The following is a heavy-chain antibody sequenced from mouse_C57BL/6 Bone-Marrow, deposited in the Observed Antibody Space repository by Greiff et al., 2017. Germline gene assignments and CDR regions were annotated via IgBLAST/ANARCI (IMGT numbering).Heavy chain of an antibody. CDR2: LYPGDGDT. Sequence: QVQLQQSGPELVKPGASVTISCKASGYAFSSSWMNWVKQRPGTGLEWIGRLYPGDGDTNSNGKFKGKATLTADKSSSTAYMQLSSLTSEDSAVYFCARDHYYGSSYWYFDVWGTGTKVTVSS. D-gene: IGHD1-1*01. CDR3: ARDHYYGSSYWYFDV. CDR1: GYAFSSSW. J-gene: IGHJ1*03. V-gene: IGHV1-82*01.